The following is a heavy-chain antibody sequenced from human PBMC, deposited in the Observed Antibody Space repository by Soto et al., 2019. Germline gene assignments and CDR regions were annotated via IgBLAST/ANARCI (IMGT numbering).Heavy chain of an antibody. CDR3: TNDVLNQTGPDAIDI. D-gene: IGHD6-6*01. CDR2: ISGSGRST. J-gene: IGHJ3*02. Sequence: EGSRRLWWAASGVTFNNYAMTWCRHAPGKGLEWVSAISGSGRSTYYADSVKGRFTISRDNSKNTLYLQVNSLRAEDTAIYYCTNDVLNQTGPDAIDIWGPGTMVSVSS. V-gene: IGHV3-23*01. CDR1: GVTFNNYA.